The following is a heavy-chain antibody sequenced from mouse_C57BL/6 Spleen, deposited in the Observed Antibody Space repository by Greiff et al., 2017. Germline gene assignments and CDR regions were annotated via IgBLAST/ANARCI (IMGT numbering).Heavy chain of an antibody. D-gene: IGHD1-1*01. CDR3: TRNYGSSYGDY. J-gene: IGHJ2*01. CDR2: IDPETGGT. CDR1: GYTFTDYE. Sequence: LQESGAELVRPGASVTLSCKASGYTFTDYEMHWVKQTPVHGLEWIGAIDPETGGTAYNQKFKGKAILTADKSSSTAYMELRSLTSEDSAVYYCTRNYGSSYGDYWGQGATLTVSS. V-gene: IGHV1-15*01.